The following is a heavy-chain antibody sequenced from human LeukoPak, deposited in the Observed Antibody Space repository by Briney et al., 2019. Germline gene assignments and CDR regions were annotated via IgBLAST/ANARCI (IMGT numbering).Heavy chain of an antibody. J-gene: IGHJ2*01. Sequence: ASVKVSCKASGYTFTGYYMHWVRQAPGQGLEWMGWINPNSGGTNYAQKFQGRVTMTRDTSISTAYMELSRLRSDDTAVYYCARDPYSSSWVPGRYFDLWGRGTLVTVSS. CDR2: INPNSGGT. CDR1: GYTFTGYY. V-gene: IGHV1-2*02. D-gene: IGHD6-13*01. CDR3: ARDPYSSSWVPGRYFDL.